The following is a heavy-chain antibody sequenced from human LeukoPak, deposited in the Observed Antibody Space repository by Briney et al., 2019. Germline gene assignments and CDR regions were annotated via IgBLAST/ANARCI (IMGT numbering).Heavy chain of an antibody. CDR3: ARGDYYDSSGYYLY. J-gene: IGHJ4*02. V-gene: IGHV4-59*08. Sequence: SETLSLTCIVSGGSISSYYWSWIRQPPGKGLEWIGYIYYSGSTNYNSSLKSRVTISLDTSKNQFSLKLCSVTAADTAVYYCARGDYYDSSGYYLYWGQGTLVTVSS. CDR2: IYYSGST. D-gene: IGHD3-22*01. CDR1: GGSISSYY.